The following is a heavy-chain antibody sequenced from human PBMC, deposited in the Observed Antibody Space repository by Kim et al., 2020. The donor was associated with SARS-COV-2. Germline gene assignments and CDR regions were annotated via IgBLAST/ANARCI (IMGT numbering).Heavy chain of an antibody. CDR2: MNPNTGGT. CDR1: GYTFTGYY. CDR3: ARDLRVRDPTGTSDF. V-gene: IGHV1-2*02. Sequence: ASVKVSCKASGYTFTGYYLHWVRQAPGQGLEWVGWMNPNTGGTNFAQKFQGRVTMTRDMSISAAYLELTRLTSDDTAVYFCARDLRVRDPTGTSDFWGLGTLVTVSS. D-gene: IGHD1-1*01. J-gene: IGHJ4*02.